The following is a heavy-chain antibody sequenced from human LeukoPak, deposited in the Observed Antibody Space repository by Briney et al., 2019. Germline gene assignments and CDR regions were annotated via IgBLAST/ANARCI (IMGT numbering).Heavy chain of an antibody. D-gene: IGHD4-17*01. J-gene: IGHJ3*01. V-gene: IGHV3-23*01. Sequence: GGSLRLSCAASGFTFSDYALIWVRQAPGKGLEWISAIRGTGGTTYYADSVKGRCTISRDNSRNTVYLQMNSLRAEDTALYFCGKDPNGDYVGAFDFWGQGQWSPSLQ. CDR2: IRGTGGTT. CDR3: GKDPNGDYVGAFDF. CDR1: GFTFSDYA.